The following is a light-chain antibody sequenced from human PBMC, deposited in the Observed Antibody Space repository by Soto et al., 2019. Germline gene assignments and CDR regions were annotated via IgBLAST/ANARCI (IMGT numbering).Light chain of an antibody. Sequence: EIVLTQSPSTLSVSPGERATLSCRASQSVSRDLAWYQQKPGQAPRLLIYGASTRAPSIPARFSGSGSGTDFTLTISSLQPADFAAYYCQQYDKWPTWTFGQGTKVEIK. V-gene: IGKV3-15*01. CDR1: QSVSRD. CDR3: QQYDKWPTWT. J-gene: IGKJ1*01. CDR2: GAS.